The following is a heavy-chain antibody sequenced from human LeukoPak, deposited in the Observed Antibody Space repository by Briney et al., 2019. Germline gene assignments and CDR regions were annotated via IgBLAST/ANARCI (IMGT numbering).Heavy chain of an antibody. J-gene: IGHJ4*02. CDR2: VSGTRGST. CDR1: GFTFNSYS. Sequence: PGGSLRLSCAASGFTFNSYSMSWVRLAPGKGLEWVSGVSGTRGSTYYADSVKGRFTISRDNSKNTLYLQMNSLRAEDTAVYYCAKDWHHYEDSGSVFFDHWGQGTLVTVSS. CDR3: AKDWHHYEDSGSVFFDH. D-gene: IGHD3-22*01. V-gene: IGHV3-23*01.